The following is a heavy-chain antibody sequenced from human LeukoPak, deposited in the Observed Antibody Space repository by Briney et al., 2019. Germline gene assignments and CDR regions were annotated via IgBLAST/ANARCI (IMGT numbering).Heavy chain of an antibody. D-gene: IGHD5-18*01. J-gene: IGHJ2*01. CDR1: GFSFSNST. Sequence: PLGSPRHSSADPGFSFSNSTIHWGRPAPGKGLWSGSVISYDGSYKYYADSVKGRFTISRDNSKNALYLQMNSLRAEDTAVYYCARARVDIAMFTWLNWYFDLWGRGTLVTVSS. V-gene: IGHV3-30-3*01. CDR2: ISYDGSYK. CDR3: ARARVDIAMFTWLNWYFDL.